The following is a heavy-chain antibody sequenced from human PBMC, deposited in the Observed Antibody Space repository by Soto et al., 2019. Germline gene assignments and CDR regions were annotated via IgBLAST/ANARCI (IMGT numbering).Heavy chain of an antibody. CDR2: ISYSGST. Sequence: QLQLQESGPGLVKPSETLSLTCTVSGGSISSSSYYWGWIRQPPGKGLEWIGSISYSGSTYYNPSLQSRDTISVDTANHQFSLKLSSVTDADTAVYYCARHVSRSRSWYRPNWFDPWGQGTLGTVSS. CDR1: GGSISSSSYY. J-gene: IGHJ5*02. D-gene: IGHD6-13*01. CDR3: ARHVSRSRSWYRPNWFDP. V-gene: IGHV4-39*01.